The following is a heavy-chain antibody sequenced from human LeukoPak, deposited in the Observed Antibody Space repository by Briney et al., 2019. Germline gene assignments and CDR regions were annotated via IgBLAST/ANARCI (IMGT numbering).Heavy chain of an antibody. CDR2: IYSSGST. CDR3: VREGRYGDSEGY. V-gene: IGHV4-4*07. J-gene: IGHJ4*02. Sequence: SETLSLTCTVSGGSISRYYWSWIRQPAGKGLEWIGRIYSSGSTNYNPSLKSRVTMSVDTSKNQFSLNLSSVTVADTAVYYCVREGRYGDSEGYWGQGTLVTVSS. CDR1: GGSISRYY. D-gene: IGHD4-17*01.